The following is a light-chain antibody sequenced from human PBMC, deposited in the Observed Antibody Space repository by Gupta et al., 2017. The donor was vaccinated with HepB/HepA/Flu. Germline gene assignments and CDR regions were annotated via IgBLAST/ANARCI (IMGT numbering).Light chain of an antibody. CDR1: SSDVGGYNY. CDR3: SSYMNTRTVV. J-gene: IGLJ2*01. CDR2: DVS. V-gene: IGLV2-14*03. Sequence: QPALTQPASVSGAPGQSITVPGIGSSSDVGGYNYVSCYQQHPGKAPKLIIYDVSNRPPGISPRFSGSKSGYTASLTISGLQAEDEADYYCSSYMNTRTVVFGGGTKLTVL.